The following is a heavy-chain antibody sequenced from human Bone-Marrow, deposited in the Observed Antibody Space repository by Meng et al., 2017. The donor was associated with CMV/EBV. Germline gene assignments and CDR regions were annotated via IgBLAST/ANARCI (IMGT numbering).Heavy chain of an antibody. CDR3: ARVGLRGAYWFDP. CDR1: GYTLSGYY. Sequence: ASVKVSCKASGYTLSGYYMHWVRQAPGQGLEWMGWINPNSGGTKYAQKFQGRVTMTRDTSISTAYMELSRLRSDDTAVYYCARVGLRGAYWFDPWGQGTLVTVSS. D-gene: IGHD3-16*01. CDR2: INPNSGGT. J-gene: IGHJ5*02. V-gene: IGHV1-2*02.